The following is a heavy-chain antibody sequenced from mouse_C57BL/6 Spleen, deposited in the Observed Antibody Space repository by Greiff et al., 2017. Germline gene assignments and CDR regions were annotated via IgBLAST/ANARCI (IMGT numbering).Heavy chain of an antibody. J-gene: IGHJ4*01. Sequence: EVKLMESGGDLVKPGGSLKLSCAASGFTFSSYGMSWVRQTPDKRLEWVATISSGGSYTYFPDSVNGRFTISRDNAKNTLYLQMSSLKSEDTAMYYCARPYDYLYAMDYWGQGTSVTVSS. D-gene: IGHD2-4*01. CDR3: ARPYDYLYAMDY. CDR2: ISSGGSYT. V-gene: IGHV5-6*01. CDR1: GFTFSSYG.